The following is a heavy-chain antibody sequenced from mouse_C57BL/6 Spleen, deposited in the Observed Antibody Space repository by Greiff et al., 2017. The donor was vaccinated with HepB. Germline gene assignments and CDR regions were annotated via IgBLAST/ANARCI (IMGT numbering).Heavy chain of an antibody. CDR3: ARNYGSSYRFAY. V-gene: IGHV3-6*01. CDR2: ISYDGSN. CDR1: GYSITSGYY. J-gene: IGHJ3*01. D-gene: IGHD1-1*01. Sequence: VQLKESGPGLVKPSQSLSLTCSVTGYSITSGYYWNWIRQFPGNKLEWMGYISYDGSNNYNPSLKNLISITRDTSKNQFFLKLNSVTTEDTATYYCARNYGSSYRFAYWGQGTLVTVSA.